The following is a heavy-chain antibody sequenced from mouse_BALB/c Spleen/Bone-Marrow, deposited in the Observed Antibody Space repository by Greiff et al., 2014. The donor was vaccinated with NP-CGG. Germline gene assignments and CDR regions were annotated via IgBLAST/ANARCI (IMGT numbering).Heavy chain of an antibody. Sequence: QVQLQQSGPGLVAPSQSLSITCTVSGFSLTSYGVHWVRQPPGKGPEWLGVIWAGGTTNYNSALMSRLSISKDNSKSQVFLKMNSLQTDDTAMYYCARSTTTDYFDYWGQGTTLTVSS. J-gene: IGHJ2*01. CDR1: GFSLTSYG. D-gene: IGHD1-1*01. CDR3: ARSTTTDYFDY. CDR2: IWAGGTT. V-gene: IGHV2-9*02.